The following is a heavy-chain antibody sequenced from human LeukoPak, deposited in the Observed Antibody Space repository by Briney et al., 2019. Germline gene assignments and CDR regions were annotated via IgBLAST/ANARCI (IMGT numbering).Heavy chain of an antibody. V-gene: IGHV1-69*04. CDR1: GGTFSSYA. CDR2: IIPILGIA. D-gene: IGHD5-18*01. CDR3: AREGGPRGYSYGFWADI. Sequence: GASVKVSCKASGGTFSSYAISWVRQAPGQGLEWMGRIIPILGIANYAQKFQGRVTITADKSTSTAYMELSSLRSEDTAVYYCAREGGPRGYSYGFWADIWGQGTMVTVSS. J-gene: IGHJ3*02.